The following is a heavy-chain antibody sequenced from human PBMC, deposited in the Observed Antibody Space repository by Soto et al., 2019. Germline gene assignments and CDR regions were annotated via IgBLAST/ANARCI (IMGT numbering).Heavy chain of an antibody. Sequence: SETLSLTCTVSGGSINRYYWSWIRQPPGKGLEWIGYIYYSGSTNYNPSLKSRVTISVDTSKNQFSLKLSSVTAADTAVYYCARVDYSYGMDVWGQGTTVTVSS. J-gene: IGHJ6*02. CDR3: ARVDYSYGMDV. CDR1: GGSINRYY. CDR2: IYYSGST. V-gene: IGHV4-59*01. D-gene: IGHD1-26*01.